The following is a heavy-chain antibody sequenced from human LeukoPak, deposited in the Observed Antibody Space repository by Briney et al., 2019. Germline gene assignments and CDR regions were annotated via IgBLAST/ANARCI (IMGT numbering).Heavy chain of an antibody. CDR2: INADGSTT. CDR1: GFTFGNSW. D-gene: IGHD1-14*01. J-gene: IGHJ3*01. CDR3: VVVVEPPDSDGFDV. V-gene: IGHV3-74*01. Sequence: GGSLRLSCAASGFTFGNSWAHWVRQAPGKGLVWVSLINADGSTTTYADSVKGRFTISRDNARNTLSLQMNSLTIEDTAVYYCVVVVEPPDSDGFDVWGQGTMITVSS.